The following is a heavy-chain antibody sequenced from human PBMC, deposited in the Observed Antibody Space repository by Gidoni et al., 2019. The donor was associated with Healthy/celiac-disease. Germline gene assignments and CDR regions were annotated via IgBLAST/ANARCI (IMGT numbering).Heavy chain of an antibody. CDR3: ARGLIDSSGYYSGGIDY. D-gene: IGHD3-22*01. CDR2: IGTAGDP. J-gene: IGHJ4*02. V-gene: IGHV3-13*05. CDR1: GFTFSRYD. Sequence: EVQLVESGGGLVQPGGSLRLSCAASGFTFSRYDMHWVRHATGKVLGWVSAIGTAGDPYYPGSVKGRVTISRENAKNSLYLQMNSLRAGDTAVYYCARGLIDSSGYYSGGIDYWGQGTLVTVSS.